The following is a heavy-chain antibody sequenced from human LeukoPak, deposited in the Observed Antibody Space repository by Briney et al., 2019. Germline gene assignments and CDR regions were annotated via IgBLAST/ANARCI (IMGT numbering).Heavy chain of an antibody. Sequence: PGGSLRLSCAASGFTVSSNYMSWVRQAPGKGLEWVSVIYSGSSTYYADSVKGRFTISRDNSKNTLYLQMNSLRAEDTAVYYCARYGDSYYFDYWGQGTLVTVSS. CDR2: IYSGSST. CDR1: GFTVSSNY. V-gene: IGHV3-66*01. CDR3: ARYGDSYYFDY. D-gene: IGHD4-17*01. J-gene: IGHJ4*02.